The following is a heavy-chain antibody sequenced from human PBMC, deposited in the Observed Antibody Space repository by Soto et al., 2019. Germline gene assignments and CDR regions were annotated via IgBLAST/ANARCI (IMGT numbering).Heavy chain of an antibody. J-gene: IGHJ3*02. CDR3: ARENYADAFDI. CDR2: IYYSGST. CDR1: GGSFSGYY. Sequence: SETLSLTCAVYGGSFSGYYWSWIRQPPGKGLEWIGYIYYSGSTNYNPSLKSRVTISVDTSKNQFSLKLSSVTAADTAVYYCARENYADAFDIWGQGTMVTVSS. V-gene: IGHV4-59*01. D-gene: IGHD2-2*01.